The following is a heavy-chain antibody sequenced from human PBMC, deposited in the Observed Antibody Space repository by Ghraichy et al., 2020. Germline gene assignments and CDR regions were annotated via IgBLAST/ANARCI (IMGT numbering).Heavy chain of an antibody. V-gene: IGHV4-39*01. Sequence: SETLSLTCSVSGGSISSSGYYWGWIRQPPGKGREWIGSIYYSGITYYNPSLKRRVTIFVDTSKNQFSLRLSSVTAADTAVYYCASIADYGPTRYGSGSFSTFFDYWGQGTRVPVSS. D-gene: IGHD3-10*01. CDR1: GGSISSSGYY. J-gene: IGHJ4*02. CDR3: ASIADYGPTRYGSGSFSTFFDY. CDR2: IYYSGIT.